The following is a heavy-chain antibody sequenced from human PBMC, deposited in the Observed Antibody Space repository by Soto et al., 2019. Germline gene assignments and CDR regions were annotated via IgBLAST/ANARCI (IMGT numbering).Heavy chain of an antibody. D-gene: IGHD4-4*01. CDR3: ATTADPDYSNYFDY. CDR2: IYSGGST. CDR1: GFTVSSNY. J-gene: IGHJ4*02. Sequence: EVQLVESGGGLVQPGGSLRLSCAASGFTVSSNYMSWVRQAPGKGLEWVSVIYSGGSTYYADSVKGRFTISRHNSKNTLYLQMNSLRAEDTAVYYCATTADPDYSNYFDYWGQGTLVTVSS. V-gene: IGHV3-53*04.